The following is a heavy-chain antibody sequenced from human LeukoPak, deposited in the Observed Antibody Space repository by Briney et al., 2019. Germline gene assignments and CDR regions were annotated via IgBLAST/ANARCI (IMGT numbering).Heavy chain of an antibody. V-gene: IGHV4-59*01. CDR3: ARGYSSGWSNH. J-gene: IGHJ5*02. CDR2: MYYSGST. CDR1: GGSIRSYY. D-gene: IGHD6-19*01. Sequence: NPSETLSLTCTVSGGSIRSYYWSWIRQPPGKGLEWIAYMYYSGSTNYNPSLKSRVTISVDTSKNQFSLKLSSVTAADTAVYYCARGYSSGWSNHWGQGTLVTVSS.